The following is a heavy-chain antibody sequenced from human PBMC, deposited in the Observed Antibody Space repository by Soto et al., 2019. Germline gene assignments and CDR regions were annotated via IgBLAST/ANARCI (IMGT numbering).Heavy chain of an antibody. CDR2: IIPIFGTA. CDR1: GGTFSSYA. Sequence: QVQLVQSGAEVKKPGSSVKVSCKASGGTFSSYAISWVRQAPGQGLEWMGGIIPIFGTANYEQKFQGRVTITADKSTTTAYMELSSRRSEDTAVYYCARGVVSYYDLWSGYYRDCMDVWGQGTTVTVSS. V-gene: IGHV1-69*06. D-gene: IGHD3-3*01. J-gene: IGHJ6*02. CDR3: ARGVVSYYDLWSGYYRDCMDV.